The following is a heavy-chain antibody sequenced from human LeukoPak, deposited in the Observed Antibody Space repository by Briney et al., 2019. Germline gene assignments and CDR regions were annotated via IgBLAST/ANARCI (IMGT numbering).Heavy chain of an antibody. J-gene: IGHJ4*02. V-gene: IGHV3-66*01. D-gene: IGHD2-15*01. CDR1: GFTFSSYA. CDR2: IYSDDST. Sequence: PGGSLRLSCAASGFTFSSYAMSWVRQAPGKGLEWVSVIYSDDSTYYADSVKGRFTISRDNSKNTLYLQMNSLRAGDTAVYYCARVQGGGLPRWYWGQGTLVTVSS. CDR3: ARVQGGGLPRWY.